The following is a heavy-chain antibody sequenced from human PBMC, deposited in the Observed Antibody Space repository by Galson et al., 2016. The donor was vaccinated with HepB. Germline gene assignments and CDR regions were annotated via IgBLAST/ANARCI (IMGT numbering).Heavy chain of an antibody. CDR3: ARDALGTWDLTT. CDR1: GFTFSNFW. CDR2: IKGDGSQV. D-gene: IGHD1-26*01. J-gene: IGHJ1*01. V-gene: IGHV3-7*01. Sequence: SLRLSCAASGFTFSNFWMNRVRQAPGQGLEWVANIKGDGSQVYYVDSVKGRFSISRDNARDSVFLQMTSLRVEDTARYYCARDALGTWDLTTWGQGTLVSVSS.